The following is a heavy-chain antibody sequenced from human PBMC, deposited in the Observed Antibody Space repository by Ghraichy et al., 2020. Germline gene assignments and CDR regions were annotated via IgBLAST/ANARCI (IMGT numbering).Heavy chain of an antibody. CDR2: IDSDGGTT. CDR3: VRDAYGAFEY. D-gene: IGHD4-17*01. CDR1: GFSFRSYW. J-gene: IGHJ4*02. V-gene: IGHV3-74*01. Sequence: GGSLRLSCAASGFSFRSYWMHWVRQAPGKGLVWVSRIDSDGGTTSYADSVKGRFTISRDNAKNTLYLQMNSLRAEDTAVYYCVRDAYGAFEYWGQGALVTVSS.